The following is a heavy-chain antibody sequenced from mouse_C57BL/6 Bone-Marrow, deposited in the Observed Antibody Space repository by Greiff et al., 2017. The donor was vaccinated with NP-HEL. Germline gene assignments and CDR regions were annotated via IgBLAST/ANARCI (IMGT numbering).Heavy chain of an antibody. D-gene: IGHD1-1*01. CDR2: ISSGGSYT. CDR3: ARQNSRYYYGSSAWFAY. CDR1: GFTFSSYG. V-gene: IGHV5-6*01. Sequence: EVKLVESGGDLVKPGGSLKLSCAASGFTFSSYGMSWVRQSPDKRLEWVATISSGGSYTYYPDSVKGRFTISRDNAKNTLYLQMSSLKSEDTAMYYCARQNSRYYYGSSAWFAYWGQGTLVTVSA. J-gene: IGHJ3*01.